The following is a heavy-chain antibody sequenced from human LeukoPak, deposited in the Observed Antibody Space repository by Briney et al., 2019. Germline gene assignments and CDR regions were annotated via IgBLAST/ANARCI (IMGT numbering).Heavy chain of an antibody. CDR2: ISGSGGST. V-gene: IGHV3-23*01. D-gene: IGHD6-13*01. CDR1: GFTFSSYA. J-gene: IGHJ4*02. CDR3: AKGLRYSSSSGSFDY. Sequence: GGSLRLSCAASGFTFSSYAMSWVRQAPGKGLEWVSAISGSGGSTYYADSVKGRFTISRDNSKNTLYLQMNSLRAEDTAVYYCAKGLRYSSSSGSFDYWGQGTLVTVSS.